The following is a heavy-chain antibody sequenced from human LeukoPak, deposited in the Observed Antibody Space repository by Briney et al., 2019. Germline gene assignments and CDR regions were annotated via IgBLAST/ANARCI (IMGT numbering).Heavy chain of an antibody. CDR1: SGSINNHY. CDR3: ARGRTRLGYCSSTSCPSNNWFDP. Sequence: PSETLSLTCIVSSGSINNHYWSWIRQPPGKGLEWIGYIYDSWNTNYNPSLKSRVTISIDTSKNQFSLKLSSVTAADTAVYYCARGRTRLGYCSSTSCPSNNWFDPWGQGTLVTVSS. D-gene: IGHD2-2*01. V-gene: IGHV4-59*11. CDR2: IYDSWNT. J-gene: IGHJ5*02.